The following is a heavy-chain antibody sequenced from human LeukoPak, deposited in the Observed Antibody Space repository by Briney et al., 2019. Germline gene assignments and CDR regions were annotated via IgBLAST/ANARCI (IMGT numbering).Heavy chain of an antibody. CDR2: IYHSGST. CDR3: ARGGVRYYGDYRGALERFDP. J-gene: IGHJ5*02. CDR1: GYSISSGYY. Sequence: SETLSLTCTVSGYSISSGYYWGWIRQPPGQGLEWIGSIYHSGSTYYNPSLKSRVTISVDTSKNQFSLKLSSVTAADTAVYYCARGGVRYYGDYRGALERFDPWGQGTLVTVSS. D-gene: IGHD4-17*01. V-gene: IGHV4-38-2*02.